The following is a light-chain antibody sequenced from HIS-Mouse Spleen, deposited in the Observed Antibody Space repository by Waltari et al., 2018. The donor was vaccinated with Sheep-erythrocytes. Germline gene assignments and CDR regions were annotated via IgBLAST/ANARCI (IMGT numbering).Light chain of an antibody. J-gene: IGLJ2*01. CDR2: YDD. CDR3: AAWDDSLNGVV. V-gene: IGLV1-36*01. CDR1: SSNIGNNA. Sequence: QSVLTQPPSVPEAPRQRVTISCSGSSSNIGNNAGNWYQQLPGKAPKLLIYYDDLLPSGVSDRFSGSKSEDEADYSCAAWDDSLNGVVFGGGTKLTVL.